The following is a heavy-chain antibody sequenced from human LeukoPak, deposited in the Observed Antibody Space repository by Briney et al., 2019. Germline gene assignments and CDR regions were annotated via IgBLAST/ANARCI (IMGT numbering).Heavy chain of an antibody. J-gene: IGHJ4*02. V-gene: IGHV3-23*01. CDR1: GFCFSDYA. D-gene: IGHD2-15*01. CDR3: AKATRPLGAFDY. CDR2: ISDDATGT. Sequence: GGSLRLSCAASGFCFSDYAMNWVRQAPGKGLERVSGISDDATGTHYADSVKGRFTISRDNSKSTVYLQMNSLRTEDTAIYFCAKATRPLGAFDYWGQGTLVTVSS.